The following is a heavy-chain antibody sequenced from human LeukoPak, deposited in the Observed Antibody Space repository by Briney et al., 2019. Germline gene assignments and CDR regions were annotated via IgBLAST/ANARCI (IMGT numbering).Heavy chain of an antibody. CDR1: GFTFSAFV. J-gene: IGHJ4*02. Sequence: PGGSLRLSCAASGFTFSAFVMGWVRQAPGKGLEWVANIKQDGIEKYYVDSVKGRFTISRDNAENSLFLQMNSLRAEDTAVYYCARRAGGTPDSWGQGTRVTVSS. CDR2: IKQDGIEK. CDR3: ARRAGGTPDS. V-gene: IGHV3-7*04. D-gene: IGHD3-16*01.